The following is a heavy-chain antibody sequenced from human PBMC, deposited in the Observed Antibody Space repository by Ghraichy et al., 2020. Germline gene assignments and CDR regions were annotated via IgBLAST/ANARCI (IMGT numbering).Heavy chain of an antibody. CDR3: ARATQQLGYVYGPFED. CDR1: GGSISSSYYY. D-gene: IGHD2-2*03. Sequence: SETLSLTCTVSGGSISSSYYYWGWVRQPPGKGLEWIGTIYYSGSSYYNPSLKTRVTISAETPKNQFSLKLNSVTAADTAVYYCARATQQLGYVYGPFEDWGQGSLVTVSS. V-gene: IGHV4-39*02. J-gene: IGHJ4*02. CDR2: IYYSGSS.